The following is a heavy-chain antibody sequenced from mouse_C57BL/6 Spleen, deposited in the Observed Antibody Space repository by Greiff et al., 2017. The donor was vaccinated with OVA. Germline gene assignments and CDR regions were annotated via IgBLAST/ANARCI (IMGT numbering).Heavy chain of an antibody. CDR3: AAGGLRYYYAMDY. Sequence: EVKVVESGGGLVKPGGSLKLSCAASGFTFSDYGMHWVRQAPEKGLEWVAYISSGSSTIYYADTVKGRFTISRDNAKNTLFLQMTSLRSEDTAMYYCAAGGLRYYYAMDYWGQGTSVTVSS. J-gene: IGHJ4*01. D-gene: IGHD2-4*01. V-gene: IGHV5-17*01. CDR1: GFTFSDYG. CDR2: ISSGSSTI.